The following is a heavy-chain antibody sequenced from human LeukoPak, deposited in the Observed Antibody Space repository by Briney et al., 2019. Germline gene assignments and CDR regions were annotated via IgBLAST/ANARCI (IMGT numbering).Heavy chain of an antibody. J-gene: IGHJ4*02. V-gene: IGHV1-2*02. D-gene: IGHD3-10*01. CDR2: INPNSGGT. CDR1: GYTFTGYY. CDR3: AREVNVLLWFGDTDY. Sequence: ASVKVSCKASGYTFTGYYMHWVRQAPGQGLEWMGWINPNSGGTNYAQKFQGRVTMTRDTSISTAYMELSRLRSDDTAVYYCAREVNVLLWFGDTDYWGQGTLVTVSS.